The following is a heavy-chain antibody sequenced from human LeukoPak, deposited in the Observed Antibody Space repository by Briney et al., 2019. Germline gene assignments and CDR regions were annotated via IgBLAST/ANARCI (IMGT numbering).Heavy chain of an antibody. V-gene: IGHV4-30-4*07. CDR2: IYYSGST. CDR3: ARVRGCSGGSCYHPNFDY. J-gene: IGHJ4*02. D-gene: IGHD2-15*01. CDR1: GGSISSGGYS. Sequence: SETLSLTCTVSGGSISSGGYSWSWIRQPPGKGLEWIGYIYYSGSTYYNPSLKSRVTISVDTSKNQFSLKLSSVTAADTAVYYCARVRGCSGGSCYHPNFDYWGQGTLVTVSS.